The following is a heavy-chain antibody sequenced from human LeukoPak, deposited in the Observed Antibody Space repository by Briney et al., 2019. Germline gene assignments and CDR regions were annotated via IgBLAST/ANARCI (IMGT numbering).Heavy chain of an antibody. CDR2: IRRKTDGETT. J-gene: IGHJ4*02. Sequence: GGSLRLSCAASGFTFGDYAMSWFRQAPGKGLEWVGRIRRKTDGETTDHAAPVKGRFTISRDDSKNTLYLQMNSLKTEDTAVYYCVTDLVIKGYFDYWGQGALVTVSS. V-gene: IGHV3-15*01. D-gene: IGHD2-21*01. CDR1: GFTFGDYA. CDR3: VTDLVIKGYFDY.